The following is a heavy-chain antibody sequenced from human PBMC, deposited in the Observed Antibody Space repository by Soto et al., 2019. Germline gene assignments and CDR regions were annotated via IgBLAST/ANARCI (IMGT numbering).Heavy chain of an antibody. V-gene: IGHV1-69*06. CDR2: IIPIFGTA. Sequence: SVKVSCKASGGTFSSYAISWVRQAPGQGLEWMGGIIPIFGTANYAQKFQGRVTITADKSTSTAYMELSSLRSEDTAVYYCARSDYGGSYEDSTYFDYWGQGTLVTVSS. J-gene: IGHJ4*02. CDR3: ARSDYGGSYEDSTYFDY. CDR1: GGTFSSYA. D-gene: IGHD1-26*01.